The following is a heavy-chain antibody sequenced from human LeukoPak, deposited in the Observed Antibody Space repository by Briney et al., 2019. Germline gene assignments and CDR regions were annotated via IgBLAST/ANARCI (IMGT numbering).Heavy chain of an antibody. CDR2: ISGSGGST. CDR1: GFTFSTYA. CDR3: ARGATFGGTQGAYYYYGMDV. J-gene: IGHJ6*02. V-gene: IGHV3-23*01. D-gene: IGHD3-16*01. Sequence: GGSLRLSCAASGFTFSTYAMTWVRQAPGKGLEWVSAISGSGGSTYYADSVKGRFTISRDNSKNTLYLQMNSLRAEDTAVYYCARGATFGGTQGAYYYYGMDVWGQGTTVTVSS.